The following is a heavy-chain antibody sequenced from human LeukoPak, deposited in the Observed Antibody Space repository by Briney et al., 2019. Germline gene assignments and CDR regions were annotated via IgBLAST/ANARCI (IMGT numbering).Heavy chain of an antibody. J-gene: IGHJ4*02. CDR1: GSAPASYA. CDR2: INTDNGNT. CDR3: ATARSRFPDWTGDF. V-gene: IGHV1-3*04. Sequence: GASVKVSCKASGSAPASYAIHWVRQASRQSLEWMGWINTDNGNTKYSQKFQGRVTFTRDTSANTIYMELSSLISEDTAVYYCATARSRFPDWTGDFWGQGTRVTVSS. D-gene: IGHD3-9*01.